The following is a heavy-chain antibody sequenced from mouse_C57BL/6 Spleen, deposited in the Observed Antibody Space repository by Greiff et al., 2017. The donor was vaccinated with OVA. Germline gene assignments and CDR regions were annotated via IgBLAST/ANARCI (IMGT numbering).Heavy chain of an antibody. CDR1: GYTFTSYW. J-gene: IGHJ2*01. CDR2: IDPSDSYT. D-gene: IGHD2-3*01. CDR3: ARRYYDGYYEGY. Sequence: QVQLQQPGAELVKPGASVKLSCKASGYTFTSYWMQWVKQRPGQGLEWIGEIDPSDSYTNYNQKFKGKATLTVDTSSSTAYMQRSSLTSEDSAVYYCARRYYDGYYEGYWGKGTTLTVSS. V-gene: IGHV1-50*01.